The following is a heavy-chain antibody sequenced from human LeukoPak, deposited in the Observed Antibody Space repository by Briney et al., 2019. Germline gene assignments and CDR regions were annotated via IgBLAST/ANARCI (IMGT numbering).Heavy chain of an antibody. CDR2: IYYSGST. Sequence: TSETLSLTCTVSGGSISSGGYYWSWIRQPPGKGLEWIGYIYYSGSTNYNPSLKSRVTISVDTSKNQFSLKLSSVTAADTAVYYCARGSCGDDCSDPLRVWGQGTMVTVSS. J-gene: IGHJ3*01. D-gene: IGHD2-21*01. CDR3: ARGSCGDDCSDPLRV. V-gene: IGHV4-61*08. CDR1: GGSISSGGYY.